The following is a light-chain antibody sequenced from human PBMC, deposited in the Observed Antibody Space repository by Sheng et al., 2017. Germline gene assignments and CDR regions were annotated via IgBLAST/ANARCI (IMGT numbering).Light chain of an antibody. CDR1: LGISNS. CDR2: AAS. Sequence: DIQMTQSPSSLSASVGDRVTITCRASLGISNSLAWYQQKPGKAPKLLVYAASILESGVPSRFRGSVSGTEYTLTISSLQPEDFTTYYCQKYISAPPTFGQGTKVEIK. CDR3: QKYISAPPT. J-gene: IGKJ1*01. V-gene: IGKV1-NL1*01.